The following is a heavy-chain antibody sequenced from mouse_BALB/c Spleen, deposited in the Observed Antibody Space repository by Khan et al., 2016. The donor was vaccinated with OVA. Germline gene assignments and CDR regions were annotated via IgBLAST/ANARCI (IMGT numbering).Heavy chain of an antibody. Sequence: QVQLQQPGAELVRPGTSVKLSCKAAGYTFTNYWINWVKQRPGQGLEWIGNIYPSDSYTNYNQKFKDKATLTVDKSSNTAYIQFSSPTSEDSAVXYCTSEGTTVDAMDYWGQGTSVTVSS. V-gene: IGHV1-69*02. CDR2: IYPSDSYT. CDR3: TSEGTTVDAMDY. J-gene: IGHJ4*01. D-gene: IGHD1-1*01. CDR1: GYTFTNYW.